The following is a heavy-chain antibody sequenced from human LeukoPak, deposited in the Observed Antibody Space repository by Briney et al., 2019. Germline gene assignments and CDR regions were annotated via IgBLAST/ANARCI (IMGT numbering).Heavy chain of an antibody. V-gene: IGHV4-4*07. D-gene: IGHD4-17*01. CDR1: GGSISSYY. CDR2: IYTSGST. J-gene: IGHJ6*02. Sequence: SETLSLTYTVSGGSISSYYWSWIRQPAGKGLEWIGRIYTSGSTNYNPSLKSRVTMSVDTSKNQFSLKLSSVTAADTAVYYCARDNYGDHPYYYYYGMDVWGQGTTVTVSS. CDR3: ARDNYGDHPYYYYYGMDV.